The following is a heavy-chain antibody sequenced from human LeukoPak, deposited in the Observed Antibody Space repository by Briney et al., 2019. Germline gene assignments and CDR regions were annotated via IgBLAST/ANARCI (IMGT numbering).Heavy chain of an antibody. J-gene: IGHJ4*02. CDR3: ARQHDSTLFY. CDR1: GFTFASYA. D-gene: IGHD3-3*01. Sequence: PGGSLRLSCAASGFTFASYAMSWFRQAPGKGLEWVSSISGSGGSTYYIGSVKGRFTISRDNSKNTLYLQMNSLRAEDTAVYYCARQHDSTLFYWGQGTLVTVSS. V-gene: IGHV3-23*01. CDR2: ISGSGGST.